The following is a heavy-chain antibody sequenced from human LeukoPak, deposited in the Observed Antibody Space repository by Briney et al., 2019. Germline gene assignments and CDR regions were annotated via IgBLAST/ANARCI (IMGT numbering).Heavy chain of an antibody. D-gene: IGHD2-2*01. CDR2: ISSTITTI. Sequence: GGSLRLSCAASGFSFSGHYMSWIRQAPGKGLEWVSYISSTITTIYYADSVKGRFTIFRDNAKNSLYLQMSSLRAEDTAVYYCARGDCSATSCYYFDYWGQGTLVTVSS. CDR3: ARGDCSATSCYYFDY. CDR1: GFSFSGHY. J-gene: IGHJ4*02. V-gene: IGHV3-11*04.